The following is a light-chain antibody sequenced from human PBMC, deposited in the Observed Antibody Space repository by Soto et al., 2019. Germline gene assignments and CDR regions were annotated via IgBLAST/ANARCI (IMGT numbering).Light chain of an antibody. CDR1: QSISSE. V-gene: IGKV3-15*01. J-gene: IGKJ2*01. Sequence: EIVMTQSPATLSVSPGERATLSCRASQSISSELAWYQQKPGQPPRLLIYGASTRATGVPARLTGSGSGSDFDLTISGLQSEDFAVYYCQQGHNWPLTFGQGTRLEI. CDR2: GAS. CDR3: QQGHNWPLT.